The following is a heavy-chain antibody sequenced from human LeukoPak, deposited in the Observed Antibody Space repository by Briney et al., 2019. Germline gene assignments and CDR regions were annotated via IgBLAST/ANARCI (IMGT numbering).Heavy chain of an antibody. D-gene: IGHD3-9*01. CDR1: GYTFTGYY. V-gene: IGHV1-2*02. CDR2: IHPNSVGT. Sequence: ASVKVSCKASGYTFTGYYKHWVGQAPGQGLGWIGWIHPNSVGTNSAQKFPGRGTVTRCTSISKGYMELGMLRSDEQAGDYCARSRYFDWLLQNDAFDIWGQGTMVTVSS. CDR3: ARSRYFDWLLQNDAFDI. J-gene: IGHJ3*02.